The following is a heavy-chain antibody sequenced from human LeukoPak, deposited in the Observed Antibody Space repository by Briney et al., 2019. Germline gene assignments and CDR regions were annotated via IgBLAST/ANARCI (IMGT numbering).Heavy chain of an antibody. Sequence: GRSLRLSCAASGFTFDDYAMHWVRQAPGKGLEWVSGISWNSDNIGYADSVKGRFTISRDNAKNSLYLQMSSLRAEDTAVYYCARDLRYCTNGVCYTGEYYFDYWGQGTLVTVSS. J-gene: IGHJ4*02. CDR1: GFTFDDYA. D-gene: IGHD2-8*01. CDR2: ISWNSDNI. V-gene: IGHV3-9*01. CDR3: ARDLRYCTNGVCYTGEYYFDY.